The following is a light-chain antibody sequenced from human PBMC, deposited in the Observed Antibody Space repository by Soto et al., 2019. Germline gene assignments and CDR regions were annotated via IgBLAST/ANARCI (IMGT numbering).Light chain of an antibody. J-gene: IGKJ1*01. CDR3: QQTYSSPQWT. V-gene: IGKV1-39*01. CDR1: QSISSY. CDR2: AAV. Sequence: DIQMTQSPFSLSASVGDRVTITCRASQSISSYLNWYQQKPGKPPKLLIYAAVSLQSGIPSRFSAYGSGTDFTLTISSPQPEDFATYYCQQTYSSPQWTFGQGTKVEIK.